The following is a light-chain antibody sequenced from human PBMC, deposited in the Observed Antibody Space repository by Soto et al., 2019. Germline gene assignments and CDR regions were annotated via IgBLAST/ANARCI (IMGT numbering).Light chain of an antibody. V-gene: IGLV2-23*01. CDR1: SSDVGSYNL. J-gene: IGLJ1*01. CDR3: CSYAGSSPNYV. CDR2: EGG. Sequence: QSVLTQPASVSGSPGQSITISCTGTSSDVGSYNLVSWYQQHPGKAPKLMIYEGGKRPSGVSSRFSGSKSGNTASLTISGLQAEDEADYYCCSYAGSSPNYVFGTGTKLTVL.